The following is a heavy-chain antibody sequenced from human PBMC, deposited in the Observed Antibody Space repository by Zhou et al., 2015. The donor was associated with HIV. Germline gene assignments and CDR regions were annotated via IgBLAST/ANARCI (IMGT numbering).Heavy chain of an antibody. CDR3: ARDGPQGSGPYSPLFDY. Sequence: QVQLVQSGAEVKKPGSSVKVSCKASGGTFSSYAISWVRQAPGQGLEWMGGIIPIFGTANYAQKFQGRVTITADESTSTAYMELSSLRSEDTAVYYCARDGPQGSGPYSPLFDYWGQGTLVTVSS. J-gene: IGHJ4*02. CDR2: IIPIFGTA. CDR1: GGTFSSYA. V-gene: IGHV1-69*01. D-gene: IGHD2-15*01.